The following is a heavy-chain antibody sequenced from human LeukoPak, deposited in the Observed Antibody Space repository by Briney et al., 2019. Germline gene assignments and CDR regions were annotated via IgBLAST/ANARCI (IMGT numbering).Heavy chain of an antibody. J-gene: IGHJ5*02. D-gene: IGHD2-21*02. V-gene: IGHV1-8*01. CDR1: GYTFTSYD. CDR2: MNPNSGNT. CDR3: ARRYRLLTNWFAP. Sequence: ASVKVSCKASGYTFTSYDINCVRQATGQGLEWMGWMNPNSGNTGYAQKFQGRVTMTRNTSISTAYMELSSLRSEDTAVYYCARRYRLLTNWFAPWGQGTLVTVSS.